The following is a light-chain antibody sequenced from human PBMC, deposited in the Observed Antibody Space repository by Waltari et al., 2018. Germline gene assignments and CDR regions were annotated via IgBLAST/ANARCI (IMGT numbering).Light chain of an antibody. J-gene: IGKJ1*01. CDR2: DAS. CDR1: QNVSRN. V-gene: IGKV3D-15*01. CDR3: QPYTKWIRT. Sequence: DIVVTQSPATLSLSPGERATLSCRASQNVSRNLAWYQQKPGQAPRLLIYDASTRPTGIPARFTGSGSGTDFTLTINSLQSEDFAVYYCQPYTKWIRTFGRGTKVEI.